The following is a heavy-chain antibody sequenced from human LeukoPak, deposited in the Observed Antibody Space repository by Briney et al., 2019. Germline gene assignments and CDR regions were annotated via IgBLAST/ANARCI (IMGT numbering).Heavy chain of an antibody. CDR1: GGSLSPDY. CDR3: ARGHRDMDY. CDR2: IFYTGST. D-gene: IGHD3-10*01. J-gene: IGHJ4*02. Sequence: SETLSLTCSVSGGSLSPDYWSWIRQPPGKGLEWIGYIFYTGSTNYNPSLKSRLTISVDTSNNHFSLKLTSVTAADTAVYFCARGHRDMDYWGQGTLVTVSS. V-gene: IGHV4-59*01.